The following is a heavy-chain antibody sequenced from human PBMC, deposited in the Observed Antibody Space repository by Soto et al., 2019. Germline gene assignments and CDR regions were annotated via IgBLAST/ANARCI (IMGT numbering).Heavy chain of an antibody. CDR1: GFTFSNYG. D-gene: IGHD2-2*02. CDR3: VKGSDTLYILLDY. V-gene: IGHV3-30*18. J-gene: IGHJ4*02. CDR2: ITFDGKNK. Sequence: QVQLVESGGGVVQPGRSLRLSCAASGFTFSNYGMHWVRQAPGKGLEWLAVITFDGKNKYYVDSVRGRFTISRDNSNNMVYLEMNNLRAEDTAVYHCVKGSDTLYILLDYWGQGSLVTVSS.